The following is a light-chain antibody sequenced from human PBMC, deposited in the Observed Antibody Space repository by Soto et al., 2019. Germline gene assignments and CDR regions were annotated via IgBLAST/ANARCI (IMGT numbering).Light chain of an antibody. V-gene: IGLV2-14*01. J-gene: IGLJ2*01. Sequence: QSALTQPASVSGSPGQSITISCTGTSSDVGSYNYVSWYQQYPGKAPKLMIYDVSNRPSGVSYRFSGSKSGNTASLTISGLQAEDEADYYGSSYTPSSTHVVFGGGTKLTVL. CDR1: SSDVGSYNY. CDR3: SSYTPSSTHVV. CDR2: DVS.